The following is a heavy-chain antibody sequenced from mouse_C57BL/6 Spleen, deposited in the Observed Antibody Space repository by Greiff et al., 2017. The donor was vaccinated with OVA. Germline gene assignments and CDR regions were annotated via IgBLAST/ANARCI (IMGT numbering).Heavy chain of an antibody. CDR1: GYTFTSYT. CDR2: INPSSGYT. CDR3: ARGDDYEDAMDY. V-gene: IGHV1-4*01. D-gene: IGHD2-4*01. J-gene: IGHJ4*01. Sequence: QVQLQQSGAELARPGASVKMSCKASGYTFTSYTMHWVKQRPGQGLEWIGYINPSSGYTKYNQKFKDKATLTADKSSSTAYMQLSSLTSEDSAVYYCARGDDYEDAMDYWGQGTSVTVSS.